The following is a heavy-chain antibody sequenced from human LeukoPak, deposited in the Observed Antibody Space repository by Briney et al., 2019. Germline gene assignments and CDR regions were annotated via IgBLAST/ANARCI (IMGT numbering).Heavy chain of an antibody. V-gene: IGHV3-23*01. D-gene: IGHD3-10*01. CDR2: ISGSSDRT. CDR3: AKGYYGSGSYGWFDY. Sequence: GGSLRLSCAASGFTFSSSAMNWVRQAPGKGLEWVSTISGSSDRTYYADSVKGRFTISRDNSKNTLFLQMNSLRAEDTAVYYCAKGYYGSGSYGWFDYWGQGTLVTVSS. CDR1: GFTFSSSA. J-gene: IGHJ4*02.